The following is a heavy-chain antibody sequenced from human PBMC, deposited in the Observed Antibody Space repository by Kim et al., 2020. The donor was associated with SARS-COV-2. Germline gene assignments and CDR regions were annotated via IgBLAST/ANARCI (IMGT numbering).Heavy chain of an antibody. CDR2: ISYDGSNK. V-gene: IGHV3-33*05. CDR1: GFTFSSYG. CDR3: ARDDGAYSGYGLFDY. J-gene: IGHJ4*02. D-gene: IGHD5-12*01. Sequence: GGSLRLSCAASGFTFSSYGMHWVRQAPGKGLEWVAVISYDGSNKYYADSVKGRFTISRDNSKNTLYLQMNSLRAEDTAVYYCARDDGAYSGYGLFDYWGQGTLVTVSS.